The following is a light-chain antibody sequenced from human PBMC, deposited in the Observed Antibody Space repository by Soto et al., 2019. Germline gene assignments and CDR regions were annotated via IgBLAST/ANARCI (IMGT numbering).Light chain of an antibody. CDR2: DVS. J-gene: IGLJ2*01. CDR3: SSYTSSSTLAV. CDR1: SSDVGGYNY. V-gene: IGLV2-14*01. Sequence: QSALTQPASVSGSPGQSITISCTGTSSDVGGYNYVSWYQQHPGKAPKLMIYDVSNRPSGVSNRFSGSKSGNTASLTISGLRPEDEADYYCSSYTSSSTLAVFGGGTKLTVL.